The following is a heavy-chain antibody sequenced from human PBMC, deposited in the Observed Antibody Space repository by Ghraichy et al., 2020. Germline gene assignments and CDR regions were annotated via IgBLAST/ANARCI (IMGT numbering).Heavy chain of an antibody. D-gene: IGHD3/OR15-3a*01. Sequence: SETLSLTCTVSGGSISSGDYYWSWIRQPPGKGLEWIGYIYYSGSTYYNPSLKSRVTISVDTSKNQFSLKLSPWTAADTAVYYCARDQTGTGDYYYYYMDVWGKGTTVTVSS. CDR2: IYYSGST. CDR1: GGSISSGDYY. CDR3: ARDQTGTGDYYYYYMDV. J-gene: IGHJ6*03. V-gene: IGHV4-30-4*01.